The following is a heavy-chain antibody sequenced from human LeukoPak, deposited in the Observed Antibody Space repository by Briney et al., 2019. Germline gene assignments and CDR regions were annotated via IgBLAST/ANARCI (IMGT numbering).Heavy chain of an antibody. J-gene: IGHJ6*03. Sequence: SETLSLTCSVSGASFSDGYWTWIRQPPGQGLEWIGFIHYNGGTNYNSSLSSRVAVSLDTSKNQVALSPKSVTAADTATYYCARASYYYYMDVWGRGTTVTVSS. CDR2: IHYNGGT. CDR1: GASFSDGY. V-gene: IGHV4-59*01. CDR3: ARASYYYYMDV.